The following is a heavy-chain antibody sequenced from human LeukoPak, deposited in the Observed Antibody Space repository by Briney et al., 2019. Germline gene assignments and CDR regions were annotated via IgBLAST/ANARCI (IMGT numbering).Heavy chain of an antibody. Sequence: SETLSLTCSVSGGSISSSSSYWGWIRQSPGKGLEWIGSLQYRGSTYYNPSLKGRVTISVDTSKNQFSLKLSSVTAADTAVYYCASPKISMSEYFQHWGQGTLVIVSS. CDR3: ASPKISMSEYFQH. J-gene: IGHJ1*01. CDR1: GGSISSSSSY. D-gene: IGHD3-10*02. CDR2: LQYRGST. V-gene: IGHV4-39*07.